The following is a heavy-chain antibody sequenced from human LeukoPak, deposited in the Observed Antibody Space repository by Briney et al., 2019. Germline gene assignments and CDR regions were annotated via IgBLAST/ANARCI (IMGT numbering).Heavy chain of an antibody. Sequence: ASVKVSCKASGYTFTSYAMNWVRQAPGQGLEWMGWINTNTGNPTYAQGFTGRFVFSLDTSVSTAYLQISSLKAEDTAVYYCAREEDRIAVAGPTSNYWGQGTLVTVSS. D-gene: IGHD6-19*01. J-gene: IGHJ4*02. CDR1: GYTFTSYA. V-gene: IGHV7-4-1*02. CDR2: INTNTGNP. CDR3: AREEDRIAVAGPTSNY.